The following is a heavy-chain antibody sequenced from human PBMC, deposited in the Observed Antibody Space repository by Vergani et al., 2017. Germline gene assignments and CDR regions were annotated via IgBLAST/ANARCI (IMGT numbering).Heavy chain of an antibody. J-gene: IGHJ4*02. CDR3: ARRKGPPGVFFDY. CDR1: GGSISSSSYY. CDR2: IYYSGST. Sequence: QLQLQESGPGLVKPSETLSLTCTVSGGSISSSSYYWGWIRQPPGKGLEWIGSIYYSGSTYYNPALKSRVTISVDTSKNQFSLKLSSVTAADTAVYYCARRKGPPGVFFDYWGQGTLVTVSS. V-gene: IGHV4-39*01.